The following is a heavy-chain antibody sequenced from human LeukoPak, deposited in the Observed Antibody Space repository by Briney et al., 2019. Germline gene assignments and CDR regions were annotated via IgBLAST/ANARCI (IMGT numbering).Heavy chain of an antibody. CDR2: IYHSGCT. Sequence: PSETLSLTCTVSGYSISSGYYWGWIRQPPGKGLEWIGSIYHSGCTNYNPSLKSRVTISVDTSKNQFSLKLSSVTAADTAVYYCARHHYRGYYDSSGSTYFQHWGQGTLVTVSS. CDR3: ARHHYRGYYDSSGSTYFQH. J-gene: IGHJ1*01. CDR1: GYSISSGYY. V-gene: IGHV4-38-2*02. D-gene: IGHD3-22*01.